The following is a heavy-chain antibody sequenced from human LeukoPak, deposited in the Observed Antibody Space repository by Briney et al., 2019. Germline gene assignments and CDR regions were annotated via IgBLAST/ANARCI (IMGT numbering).Heavy chain of an antibody. CDR2: IYPGDSDN. CDR3: ARGVPAARYPPAWFDP. D-gene: IGHD2-2*01. V-gene: IGHV5-51*01. Sequence: GESLKISCQGSGYSFSSYWIGWVRQMPGKGLEWMVIIYPGDSDNRYSPSFQGQVTISADESISTAYLQWSSLKASDTAMYYCARGVPAARYPPAWFDPWGQGTLVTVSS. J-gene: IGHJ5*02. CDR1: GYSFSSYW.